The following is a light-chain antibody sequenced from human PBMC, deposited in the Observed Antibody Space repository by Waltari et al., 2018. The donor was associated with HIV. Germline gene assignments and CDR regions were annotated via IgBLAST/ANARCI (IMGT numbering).Light chain of an antibody. CDR1: SALSSHA. Sequence: QVVLTQSPSASAPLGTSVNLSRPLNSALSSHAIAWHQQQPEKGPRYLMKLHSDGSHSKGDGIPDRFSGSSSGSKRYLSISSLQSEDEADYYCQTWGTGGVFGGGTKLTVL. J-gene: IGLJ3*02. CDR2: LHSDGSH. V-gene: IGLV4-69*01. CDR3: QTWGTGGV.